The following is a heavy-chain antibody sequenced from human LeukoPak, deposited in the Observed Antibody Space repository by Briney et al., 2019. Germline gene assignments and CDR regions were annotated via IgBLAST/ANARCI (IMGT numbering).Heavy chain of an antibody. D-gene: IGHD3-22*01. CDR2: IYYSGST. V-gene: IGHV4-39*07. Sequence: PSETLSLTCTVSGGSISSSSYYWGWIRQPPGKGLEWIGSIYYSGSTYYNPSLKSRVTISVDTSKNQFSLKLSSVTAADTAVYYCARDGALAESSGYYYLFDAFDIWGQGTMVAVSS. CDR3: ARDGALAESSGYYYLFDAFDI. CDR1: GGSISSSSYY. J-gene: IGHJ3*02.